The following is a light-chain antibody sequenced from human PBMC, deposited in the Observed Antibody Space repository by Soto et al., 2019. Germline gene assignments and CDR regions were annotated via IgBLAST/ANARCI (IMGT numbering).Light chain of an antibody. CDR1: NSDVGRYDY. V-gene: IGLV2-11*01. Sequence: QSVLTQPPSVSGSPGQAVTFSCTGTNSDVGRYDYVSWYQQLPGEAPKLIIYDVTKRPSGVPTRFSGSKSGNTASLTISGLQAEDEADYFCSLFAGSYTHVFGSGTKVTVL. CDR2: DVT. CDR3: SLFAGSYTHV. J-gene: IGLJ1*01.